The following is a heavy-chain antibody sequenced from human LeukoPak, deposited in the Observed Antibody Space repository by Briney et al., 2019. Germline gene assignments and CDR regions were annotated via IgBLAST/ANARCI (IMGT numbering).Heavy chain of an antibody. J-gene: IGHJ4*02. CDR1: GDSVSSSSAT. V-gene: IGHV6-1*01. CDR3: AREGSDGYLFDY. Sequence: SQTLSLTCAISGDSVSSSSATWDGIRQSPSRGLEWLGRTYYRSKWYNDYAVSVKSRITINPDTSKNQFSLHLNSVTPEDTAVYYCAREGSDGYLFDYWGQGSLVTVSS. CDR2: TYYRSKWYN. D-gene: IGHD3-16*01.